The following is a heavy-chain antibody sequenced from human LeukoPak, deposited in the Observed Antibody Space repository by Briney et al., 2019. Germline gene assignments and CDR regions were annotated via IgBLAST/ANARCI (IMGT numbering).Heavy chain of an antibody. CDR3: ARENFDWLFLGSWFDP. V-gene: IGHV3-11*04. Sequence: GGSLRLSCAASGFTFSDYYMSWIRQAPGKGLEWISYISSSGDTIFYADSVKGRFTISRDDAKNSLYLQMNSLRADDTAVYYCARENFDWLFLGSWFDPWGQGTLVTVSS. CDR1: GFTFSDYY. D-gene: IGHD3-9*01. J-gene: IGHJ5*02. CDR2: ISSSGDTI.